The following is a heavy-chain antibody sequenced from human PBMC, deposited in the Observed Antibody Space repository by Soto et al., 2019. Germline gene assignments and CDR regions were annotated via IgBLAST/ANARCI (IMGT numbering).Heavy chain of an antibody. Sequence: QVQLMQSGAEVKKPGASVKVSCKASGDTFSDYYIHWVRQAPGQGLEWMGTVNPSGGPTTYSQHFLGRVTMTRDTSTSTLHMELTSLTSEDTGVYYCARGGHVVVVTAALDYWGQGTLVTVSS. CDR2: VNPSGGPT. J-gene: IGHJ4*02. CDR3: ARGGHVVVVTAALDY. V-gene: IGHV1-46*01. CDR1: GDTFSDYY. D-gene: IGHD2-21*02.